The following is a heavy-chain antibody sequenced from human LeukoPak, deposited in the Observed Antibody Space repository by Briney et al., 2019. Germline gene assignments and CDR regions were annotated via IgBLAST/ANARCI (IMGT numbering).Heavy chain of an antibody. CDR3: AKGLDYGDPFDY. D-gene: IGHD4-17*01. Sequence: GGSLRLSCAASGFTFSSYGMHWVRQAPGKGLEWVAFIRYDGSNKYYADSVKGRFTISRDNSKNTLYLQMNSLRAEDMALYYCAKGLDYGDPFDYWGQGTLVTVSS. V-gene: IGHV3-30*02. J-gene: IGHJ4*02. CDR1: GFTFSSYG. CDR2: IRYDGSNK.